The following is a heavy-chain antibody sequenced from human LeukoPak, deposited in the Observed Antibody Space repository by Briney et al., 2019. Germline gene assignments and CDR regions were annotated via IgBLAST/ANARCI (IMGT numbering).Heavy chain of an antibody. J-gene: IGHJ6*03. Sequence: SETLSLTXTVSGGSISSYYWSWIRQPAGKGVEWIGRIYTSGSTNYNPSLKSRVTMSVDTSKNQFSLKLSSVTAADTAVYYCARDLRKSVYYYMDVWGKGTTVTVSS. V-gene: IGHV4-4*07. CDR3: ARDLRKSVYYYMDV. CDR2: IYTSGST. CDR1: GGSISSYY.